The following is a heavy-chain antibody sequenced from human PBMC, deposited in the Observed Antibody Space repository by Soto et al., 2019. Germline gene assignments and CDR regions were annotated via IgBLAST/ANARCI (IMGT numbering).Heavy chain of an antibody. Sequence: PSETLSLTCTVSGGSLSSYYWSWIRQPPGKGLEWIGYIYYSGSTDYNPSLKSRVTISVDTSKNQFSLKLSSVTAADTAVYYCARLSGNGYYDYWGQGALVTVSS. CDR2: IYYSGST. V-gene: IGHV4-59*01. D-gene: IGHD2-8*01. J-gene: IGHJ4*02. CDR1: GGSLSSYY. CDR3: ARLSGNGYYDY.